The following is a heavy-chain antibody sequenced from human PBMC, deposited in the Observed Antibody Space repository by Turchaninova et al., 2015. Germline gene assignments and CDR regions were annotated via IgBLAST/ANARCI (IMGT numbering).Heavy chain of an antibody. CDR1: GFTFSNYA. D-gene: IGHD1-26*01. J-gene: IGHJ4*02. CDR3: AKGTLRVCSGSSTCYPFDF. CDR2: ISDGGGFT. V-gene: IGHV3-23*01. Sequence: QPGGSLRLSCAASGFTFSNYAMSWVRRAPGQAMEWVAGISDGGGFTYYSDSVKGRFTISRDNFRNLLYLEMNSPRANDAAVYYCAKGTLRVCSGSSTCYPFDFWGQGTLVNVSS.